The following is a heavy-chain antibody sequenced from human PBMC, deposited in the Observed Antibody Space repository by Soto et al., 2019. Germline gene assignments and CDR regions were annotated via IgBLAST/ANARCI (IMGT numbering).Heavy chain of an antibody. Sequence: GGSLRLSCAASGFTFSSYAMSWVRQAPGKGLEWVSAISGSDGSTYHAESVKGRFTISRDNSKNTLYLQMNSLRAEDTAVYYCARESYLDDYSNYLYWGQGTLVTVSS. CDR3: ARESYLDDYSNYLY. D-gene: IGHD4-4*01. J-gene: IGHJ4*02. V-gene: IGHV3-23*01. CDR1: GFTFSSYA. CDR2: ISGSDGST.